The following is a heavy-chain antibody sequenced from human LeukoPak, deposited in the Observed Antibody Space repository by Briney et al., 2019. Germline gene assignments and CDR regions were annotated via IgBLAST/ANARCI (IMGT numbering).Heavy chain of an antibody. D-gene: IGHD6-13*01. J-gene: IGHJ4*02. Sequence: GGSLRLSCAASGFTFDDYTMHWVRQAPGKGLEWVSLISWDSGSTYHADSVKGRFTISRDNSNNSLYLQMNSLRTEDTALYYCARDMKAAAAGFDYWGQGTLVTVSS. CDR3: ARDMKAAAAGFDY. CDR2: ISWDSGST. V-gene: IGHV3-43*01. CDR1: GFTFDDYT.